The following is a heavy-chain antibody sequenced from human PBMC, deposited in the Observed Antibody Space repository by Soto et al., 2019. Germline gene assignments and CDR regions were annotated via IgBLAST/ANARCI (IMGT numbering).Heavy chain of an antibody. Sequence: ASVKVSCKASGYTFTSYAMHWVRQAPGQRLEWMGWINAGNGNTKYSQKFQGRVTITRDTSASTAYMELSSLRSEDTAVYYCASNRYCSGGSCYGRGYHYYYMDVWGKGTTVTVSS. V-gene: IGHV1-3*01. CDR2: INAGNGNT. J-gene: IGHJ6*03. CDR3: ASNRYCSGGSCYGRGYHYYYMDV. D-gene: IGHD2-15*01. CDR1: GYTFTSYA.